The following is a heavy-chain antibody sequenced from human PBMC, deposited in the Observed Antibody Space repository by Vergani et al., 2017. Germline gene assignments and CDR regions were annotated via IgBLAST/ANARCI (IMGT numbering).Heavy chain of an antibody. CDR1: GFTFTSYG. CDR2: ISDSGGST. J-gene: IGHJ4*02. Sequence: EVQLLESGGGLVQPGESLRLSCTVSGFTFTSYGISWVRQAPGKGLEWVSGISDSGGSTYYTDSVQGRFIISRDISKNTLYLHMSSLRANDSAVFFCAKDRPRGGETPLFLFDYWGQGTLVAVSS. V-gene: IGHV3-23*01. CDR3: AKDRPRGGETPLFLFDY. D-gene: IGHD3-10*01.